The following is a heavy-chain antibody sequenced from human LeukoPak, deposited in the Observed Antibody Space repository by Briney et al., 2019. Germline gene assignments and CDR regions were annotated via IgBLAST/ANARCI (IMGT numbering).Heavy chain of an antibody. CDR1: GGSFSGYY. CDR3: ATTGPFDY. Sequence: SETLSLTCAVYGGSFSGYYWSWIRQPPGKGLEWIGEINHSGSTYYNPSLKSRVTISVDTSKNQFSLKLTSVTAADTAVYFCATTGPFDYWGQGTLVTVSS. V-gene: IGHV4-34*01. CDR2: INHSGST. J-gene: IGHJ4*02.